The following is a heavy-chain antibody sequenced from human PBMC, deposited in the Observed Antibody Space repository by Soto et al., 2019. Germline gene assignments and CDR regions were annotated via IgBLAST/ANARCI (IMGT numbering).Heavy chain of an antibody. CDR2: ISYDGSNT. D-gene: IGHD2-2*01. CDR1: GFTFSSYG. Sequence: PGGSLRLSCVASGFTFSSYGMHWVRQAPGKGLEWVAIISYDGSNTYYADSVKGRFTISRDNSKNTLYLQMNSLRAEDTALYYCARRPSKYCSTTTCYASDYWGQGTLVTVSS. V-gene: IGHV3-30*03. J-gene: IGHJ4*02. CDR3: ARRPSKYCSTTTCYASDY.